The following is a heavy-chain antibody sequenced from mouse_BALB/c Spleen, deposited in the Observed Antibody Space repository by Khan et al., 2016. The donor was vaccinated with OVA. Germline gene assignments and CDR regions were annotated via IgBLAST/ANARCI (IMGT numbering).Heavy chain of an antibody. CDR3: ATLVGNPFGD. CDR2: IDPTNDNI. CDR1: AFNIKDTP. V-gene: IGHV14-3*02. Sequence: VQLHQSAAHPVKPAPPTKLSCTASAFNIKDTPMHWVKQSPEQGPEWIGRIDPTNDNIKYDPKFQDKATITADTSSNTAYLQLSSLTSEDTAVYYCATLVGNPFGDWGHGTLVSVSA. J-gene: IGHJ3*01. D-gene: IGHD2-1*01.